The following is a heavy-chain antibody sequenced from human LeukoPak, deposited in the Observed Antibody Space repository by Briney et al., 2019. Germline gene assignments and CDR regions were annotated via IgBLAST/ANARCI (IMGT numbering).Heavy chain of an antibody. CDR1: GCTFSSYA. V-gene: IGHV1-69*05. CDR3: AGGAVALGCGYDSSFFDY. D-gene: IGHD5-12*01. Sequence: GASVKVSCKASGCTFSSYAISWVRQATGQGLEWMGGINPNFGTANYAQKFQGRVTITTDESTSTAYIELSSLRSEDTAVYYCAGGAVALGCGYDSSFFDYWGQGTLVTVSS. CDR2: INPNFGTA. J-gene: IGHJ4*02.